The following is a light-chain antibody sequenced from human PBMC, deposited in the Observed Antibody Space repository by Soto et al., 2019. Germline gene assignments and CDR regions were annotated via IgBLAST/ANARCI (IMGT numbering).Light chain of an antibody. J-gene: IGKJ5*01. CDR2: AAS. CDR3: QQLYTFPLT. V-gene: IGKV1-12*01. CDR1: QGITSW. Sequence: DIQMTQAPSSVSASVGDRVTITCRARQGITSWLAWYQQKPGRGPNLLIYAASSLQSAVPLRFSGSGSGTDFPLSISSLQPEDVATYYCQQLYTFPLTFGQGTRLEIK.